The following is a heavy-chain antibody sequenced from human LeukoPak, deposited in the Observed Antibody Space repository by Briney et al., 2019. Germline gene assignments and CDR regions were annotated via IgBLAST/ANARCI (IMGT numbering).Heavy chain of an antibody. J-gene: IGHJ4*02. CDR2: IYYSGGT. CDR3: AREVAGTPWIDN. V-gene: IGHV4-39*02. Sequence: SETLSLTCTVSGGSISSRNYCWGWIRQPPGKGLEWIGNIYYSGGTYYNPSLKSRVTISVDTSKNQFSLKLSSVTAADTAVYYCAREVAGTPWIDNWGQGTLVTVSS. CDR1: GGSISSRNYC. D-gene: IGHD6-19*01.